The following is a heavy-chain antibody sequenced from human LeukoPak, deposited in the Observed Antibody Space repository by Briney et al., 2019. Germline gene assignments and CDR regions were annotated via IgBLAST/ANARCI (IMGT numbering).Heavy chain of an antibody. D-gene: IGHD1-26*01. CDR2: ISHDECNK. CDR1: GFTCSSYA. V-gene: IGHV3-30-3*01. CDR3: ARGSGSYWAPDY. Sequence: GGSLRLSCAASGFTCSSYAMHWVRQAPGRGLEWVAAISHDECNKYYADSVKGRFTVSRDKSKNTLYLQMNSLRAEDTAVYYCARGSGSYWAPDYWGQGTLVTVSS. J-gene: IGHJ4*02.